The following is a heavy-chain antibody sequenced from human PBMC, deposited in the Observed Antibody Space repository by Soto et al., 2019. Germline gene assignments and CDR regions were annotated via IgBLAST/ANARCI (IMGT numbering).Heavy chain of an antibody. CDR2: INEDGSVK. Sequence: EVQLVESGGGLVQPGGSLRLSCAASGFTFSSYWMTWVRQAPGRGLEWVANINEDGSVKGYADSVKGRFTISRDNARNSLNLQMNSLRAGATAVYYCARDIPKGACYLAYWGRGTLVTVSS. CDR1: GFTFSSYW. J-gene: IGHJ4*02. D-gene: IGHD1-26*01. V-gene: IGHV3-7*01. CDR3: ARDIPKGACYLAY.